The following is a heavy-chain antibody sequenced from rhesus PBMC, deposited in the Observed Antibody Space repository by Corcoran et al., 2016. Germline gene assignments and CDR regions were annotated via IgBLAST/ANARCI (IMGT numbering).Heavy chain of an antibody. D-gene: IGHD1-44*01. CDR2: VDFRGNT. CDR1: GGSTRGYW. J-gene: IGHJ2*01. CDR3: ARGGGGSNWYLYV. V-gene: IGHV4-160*01. Sequence: QLQLQESGPGLVKPSETLSLTCAVSGGSTRGYWWTCIRPPPGKGLEWIGRVDFRGNTDQHPSLKSRVTVSRDTSKNHFSLKLTSVTTADTALYYCARGGGGSNWYLYVWGPGTPITISS.